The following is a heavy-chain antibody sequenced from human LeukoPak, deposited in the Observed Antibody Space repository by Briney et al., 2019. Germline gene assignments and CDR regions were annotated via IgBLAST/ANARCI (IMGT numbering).Heavy chain of an antibody. CDR1: GSLFTSYW. CDR2: IDPSDSYT. V-gene: IGHV5-10-1*01. D-gene: IGHD6-13*01. Sequence: GASLQICCVGSGSLFTSYWISCGRQLPGKGLEWVGRIDPSDSYTNYSPSFQGHVTISADKSISTAYLQWSSLKASDTAMYYCARLAGSSWTFDYWGQGTLVTVSS. CDR3: ARLAGSSWTFDY. J-gene: IGHJ4*02.